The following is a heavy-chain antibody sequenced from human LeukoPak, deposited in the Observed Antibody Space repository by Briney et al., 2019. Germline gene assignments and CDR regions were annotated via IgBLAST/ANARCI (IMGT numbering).Heavy chain of an antibody. CDR3: AELGITMIGGV. V-gene: IGHV3-30*18. D-gene: IGHD3-10*02. Sequence: GGSLRLSCAASGFTFSSYGMHWVRQAPGKGLEWVAVISYDGSNKYYADSVKGRFTISRDNSKNTLYLQMNSLRAEDTAVYYCAELGITMIGGVWGKGTTVTISS. J-gene: IGHJ6*04. CDR1: GFTFSSYG. CDR2: ISYDGSNK.